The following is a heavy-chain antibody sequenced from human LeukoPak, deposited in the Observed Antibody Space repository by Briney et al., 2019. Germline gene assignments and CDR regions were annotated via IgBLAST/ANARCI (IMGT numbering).Heavy chain of an antibody. J-gene: IGHJ4*02. CDR2: TSYDGTNE. CDR1: GFSFSNFS. CDR3: AKDPIRDHYDTIPSYYFDS. V-gene: IGHV3-30-3*01. Sequence: GGSLRLSCAASGFSFSNFSMHWVRQAPGKGLEWVAVTSYDGTNEYYADSVKGRFSISRDNSRNTLFLQMNSLRADDTAVYYCAKDPIRDHYDTIPSYYFDSWGQGTLVTVSS. D-gene: IGHD3-22*01.